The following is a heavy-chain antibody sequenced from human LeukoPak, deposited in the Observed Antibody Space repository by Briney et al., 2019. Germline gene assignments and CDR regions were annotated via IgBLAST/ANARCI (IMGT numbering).Heavy chain of an antibody. V-gene: IGHV4-38-2*02. CDR2: IYHSGST. Sequence: SETLSLTCTVSGYSLSSGYYWGWIRQPPGKGLDWIGSIYHSGSTYYNPSLKSRVTLSVDTSKNQFSLKLSSVTAADTAVYYCARVSSAVFKYQFDYWGQGTLVTVSS. J-gene: IGHJ4*02. CDR3: ARVSSAVFKYQFDY. CDR1: GYSLSSGYY. D-gene: IGHD2-2*01.